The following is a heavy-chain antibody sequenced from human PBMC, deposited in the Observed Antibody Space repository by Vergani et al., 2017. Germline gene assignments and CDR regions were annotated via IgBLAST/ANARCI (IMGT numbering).Heavy chain of an antibody. CDR2: ISAYNGNT. V-gene: IGHV1-18*01. D-gene: IGHD6-25*01. CDR1: GYTFSTYG. J-gene: IGHJ1*01. CDR3: ARDLIANDTYGRSGY. Sequence: QVQLVQSGAEVKKPGASVKVSCKASGYTFSTYGISWVRQAPGQGLEWMGWISAYNGNTNYPEKFQGRLTMTTDTSTRTAYMELRCLRSDDTAVYYCARDLIANDTYGRSGYWGQGTLVTVSS.